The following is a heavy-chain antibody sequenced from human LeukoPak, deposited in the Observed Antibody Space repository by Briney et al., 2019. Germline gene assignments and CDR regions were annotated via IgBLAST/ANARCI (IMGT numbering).Heavy chain of an antibody. J-gene: IGHJ4*02. CDR2: ISWNSGSI. Sequence: GRSLRLSCAASGFTFDDYAMHWVRQAPGKGLEGVSGISWNSGSIGYADSVKGRFTISRDNAKNSLYLQMNSLRAEDTALYYCAKTRSRVAGTLDYWGQGTLVTVSS. V-gene: IGHV3-9*01. D-gene: IGHD6-19*01. CDR3: AKTRSRVAGTLDY. CDR1: GFTFDDYA.